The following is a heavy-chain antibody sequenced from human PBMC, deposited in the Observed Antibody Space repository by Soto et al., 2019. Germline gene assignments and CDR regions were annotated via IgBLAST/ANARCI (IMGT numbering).Heavy chain of an antibody. CDR1: GFTFSSYA. J-gene: IGHJ4*02. CDR3: AKGPPGGVVVVVAANHFDY. V-gene: IGHV3-23*01. D-gene: IGHD2-15*01. Sequence: GGSLRLSCAASGFTFSSYAMSWVRQAPGKGLEWVSAISGSGGSTYYADSVKGRFTISRDNSKNTLYLQMNSLRAEDTAVYYCAKGPPGGVVVVVAANHFDYWGQGTLVTVSS. CDR2: ISGSGGST.